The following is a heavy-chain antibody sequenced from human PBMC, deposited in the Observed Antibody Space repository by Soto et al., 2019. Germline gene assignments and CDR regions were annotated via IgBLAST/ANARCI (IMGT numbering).Heavy chain of an antibody. V-gene: IGHV4-30-2*01. CDR1: GGSISSGGYS. D-gene: IGHD3-22*01. CDR2: IHHSGST. Sequence: SETLSLTCAVSGGSISSGGYSWSWIRQPPGKGLEWIGYIHHSGSTYYNPSLKSRVTISVDRSKNQFSLKLSSVTAADTAVYYCARVVGGKYYYDSSGYPSPYNWFDPWGQGTLVTVSS. J-gene: IGHJ5*02. CDR3: ARVVGGKYYYDSSGYPSPYNWFDP.